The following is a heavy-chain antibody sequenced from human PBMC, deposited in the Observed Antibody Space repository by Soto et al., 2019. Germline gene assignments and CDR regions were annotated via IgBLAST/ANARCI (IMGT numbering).Heavy chain of an antibody. V-gene: IGHV3-9*01. CDR2: ITWNSGNI. CDR3: VKDSYADFHRVLSTAEYFFDY. CDR1: GFTFDDYA. D-gene: IGHD2-2*01. Sequence: EVQLVESGGGLVRPGRSLRLSCTASGFTFDDYAMHWVRQAPGRGLEWVSGITWNSGNIAYADSVKGRFTIARDDDNNPLYLQMNSLRPEDTALYYCVKDSYADFHRVLSTAEYFFDYWGHGTLVTVSS. J-gene: IGHJ4*01.